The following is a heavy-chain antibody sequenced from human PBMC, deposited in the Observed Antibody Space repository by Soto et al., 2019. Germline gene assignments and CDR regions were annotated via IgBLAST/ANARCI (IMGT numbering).Heavy chain of an antibody. CDR1: GFTFSSYS. CDR3: ARDLPLQLDPYYYDSSGQNRERDWFDP. D-gene: IGHD3-22*01. V-gene: IGHV3-21*01. J-gene: IGHJ5*02. CDR2: ISSSSSYI. Sequence: PGGSLRLSCAASGFTFSSYSMNWVRQAPGKGLEWVSSISSSSSYIYYADSVKGRFTISRDNAKNSLYLQMNSLRAEDTAVYYCARDLPLQLDPYYYDSSGQNRERDWFDPWGQGTLVTVSS.